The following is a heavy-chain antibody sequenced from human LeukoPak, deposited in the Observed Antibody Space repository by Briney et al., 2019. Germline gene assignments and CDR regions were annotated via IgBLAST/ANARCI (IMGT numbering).Heavy chain of an antibody. CDR3: ARVYYYGSGSLGDY. Sequence: GESLKISCKGSGYSFTSYWIGWVREMPGKSLEWMGIIYPGDSDTRYSPSFQGQVTISAGQSISTAYLQWSSLKASETAMYYCARVYYYGSGSLGDYWGQGTLVTVSS. J-gene: IGHJ4*02. V-gene: IGHV5-51*01. CDR1: GYSFTSYW. CDR2: IYPGDSDT. D-gene: IGHD3-10*01.